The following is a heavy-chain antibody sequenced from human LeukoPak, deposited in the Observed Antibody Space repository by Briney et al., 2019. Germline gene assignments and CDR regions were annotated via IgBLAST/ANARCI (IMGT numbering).Heavy chain of an antibody. V-gene: IGHV3-15*01. CDR2: IKSKTDGGTT. CDR1: GFTFSNAW. Sequence: PGGSPRLSCAASGFTFSNAWMSWVRQAPGKGLEWVGRIKSKTDGGTTDYAAPVKGRFTILRDDSKNTLYLQMNSLKTEDTAVYYCTTTDNWNDRFDYWGQGTLVTVSS. CDR3: TTTDNWNDRFDY. J-gene: IGHJ4*02. D-gene: IGHD1-1*01.